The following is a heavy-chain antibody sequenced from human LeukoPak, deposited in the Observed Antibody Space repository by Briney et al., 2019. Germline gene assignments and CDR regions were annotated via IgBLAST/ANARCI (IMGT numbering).Heavy chain of an antibody. Sequence: SVKVSCKASGGTFSSYAISWVRQAPGQGLEWMGGIIPIFGTANYAQKFQGRVTITTDESTSTAYMELSSLRSEDTAVYYCARQQGLQNLNFDYWGRGTLVTVSS. CDR3: ARQQGLQNLNFDY. V-gene: IGHV1-69*05. D-gene: IGHD4-11*01. CDR2: IIPIFGTA. J-gene: IGHJ4*02. CDR1: GGTFSSYA.